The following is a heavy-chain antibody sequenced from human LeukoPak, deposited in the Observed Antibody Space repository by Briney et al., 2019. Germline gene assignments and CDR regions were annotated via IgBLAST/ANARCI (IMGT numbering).Heavy chain of an antibody. CDR3: ARGGGYCSSTSCFDY. V-gene: IGHV1-69*01. CDR1: XXTFISYA. D-gene: IGHD2-2*03. J-gene: IGHJ4*02. Sequence: GSSVKXXXXXXXXTFISYAXXWVRQAHGQGLXXXGGIIPIFGKGNYAQKFQGRVTITADEYTRKAYMELSSLRSEDTAVYYCARGGGYCSSTSCFDYWGQGTLVTVSS. CDR2: IIPIFGKG.